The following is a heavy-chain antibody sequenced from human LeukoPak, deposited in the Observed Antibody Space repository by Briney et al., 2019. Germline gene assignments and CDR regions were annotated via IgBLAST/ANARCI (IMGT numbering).Heavy chain of an antibody. CDR2: IIPILGIA. V-gene: IGHV1-69*04. J-gene: IGHJ4*02. CDR1: GGTFSSYA. Sequence: SVKVSCKASGGTFSSYAISWVRQAPGQGLEWMGRIIPILGIANYAQKFQGRVTITADKSTSTAYMELSSLRSEDTAVYYCARDEDIVVVPAAMRGDYWGQGTLVTVSS. CDR3: ARDEDIVVVPAAMRGDY. D-gene: IGHD2-2*01.